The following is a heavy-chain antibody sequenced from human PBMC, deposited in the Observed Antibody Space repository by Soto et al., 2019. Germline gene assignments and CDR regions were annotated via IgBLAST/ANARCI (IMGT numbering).Heavy chain of an antibody. D-gene: IGHD2-2*01. CDR3: ARGESRVAMPSGY. V-gene: IGHV4-59*01. J-gene: IGHJ4*02. CDR2: IYYSGST. Sequence: QVQLQESGPGLVKPSETLSLTCTVSGCSISSYYWSWIRQPPGKGLEWIGYIYYSGSTNYNTYLKSRVTISVDTSKNQCSLKLSSVTAADTAVYYGARGESRVAMPSGYWVQGTLVTVSS. CDR1: GCSISSYY.